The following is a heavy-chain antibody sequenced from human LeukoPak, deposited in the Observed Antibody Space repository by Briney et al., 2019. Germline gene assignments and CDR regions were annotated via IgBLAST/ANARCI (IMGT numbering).Heavy chain of an antibody. V-gene: IGHV1-46*01. D-gene: IGHD4-11*01. Sequence: ASVKVSCKASGYTFTSYYMHWVRQAPGQGLEWMGIINPSGGSTSYAQKFQGRVTMTRDTSTSTVYMELSSLRSEDTAVYYCAKMDPTDWFDPWGQGTLVTVSS. CDR1: GYTFTSYY. CDR3: AKMDPTDWFDP. J-gene: IGHJ5*02. CDR2: INPSGGST.